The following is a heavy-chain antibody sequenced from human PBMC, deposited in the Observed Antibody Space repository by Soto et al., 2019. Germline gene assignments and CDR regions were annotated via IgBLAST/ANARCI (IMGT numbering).Heavy chain of an antibody. Sequence: QVQLLQWGTGALKPSETLSLTCTVHGGSLGGYYWNWIRQSPGKALEWIGEVSHVDSTNYNPSLKGRATISLDAPKNHFSLELTAMTAADTAVYYCARAYLTGTTPPYNWFDRWGQGTLVTVSS. J-gene: IGHJ5*02. CDR1: GGSLGGYY. V-gene: IGHV4-34*01. CDR3: ARAYLTGTTPPYNWFDR. D-gene: IGHD1-7*01. CDR2: VSHVDST.